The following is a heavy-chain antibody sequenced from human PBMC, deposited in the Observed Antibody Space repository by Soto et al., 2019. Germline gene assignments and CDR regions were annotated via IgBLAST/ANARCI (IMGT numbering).Heavy chain of an antibody. Sequence: SVKVSFKASGGTFSSYAISWVRQAPGQGLEWMGGIIPIFGTASYAQKFQGRVTITADKSTSTAYMELSSLRSEDTAVYYCARNRREMYYYDSSGYYHDAFDIWGQGTIVTVSS. CDR1: GGTFSSYA. CDR2: IIPIFGTA. V-gene: IGHV1-69*06. CDR3: ARNRREMYYYDSSGYYHDAFDI. J-gene: IGHJ3*02. D-gene: IGHD3-22*01.